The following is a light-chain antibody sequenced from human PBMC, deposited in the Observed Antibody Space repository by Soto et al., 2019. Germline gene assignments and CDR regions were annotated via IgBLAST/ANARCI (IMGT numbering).Light chain of an antibody. CDR3: LLYYGGAQV. J-gene: IGLJ2*01. Sequence: QAVVTQEPSLTVSPGGTVTLTCASSTGAVTSGYYPNWFQQKPGQAPRALIYSTSNKHPWTPARFSGSLLGGKAALTLSGVQPEDEAEYYCLLYYGGAQVFGGETNMTVL. CDR1: TGAVTSGYY. V-gene: IGLV7-43*01. CDR2: STS.